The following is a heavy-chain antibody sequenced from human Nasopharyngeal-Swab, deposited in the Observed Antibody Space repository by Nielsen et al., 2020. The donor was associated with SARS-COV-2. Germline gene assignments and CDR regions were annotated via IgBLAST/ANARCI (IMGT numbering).Heavy chain of an antibody. V-gene: IGHV1-46*01. CDR1: GYTFTSYY. Sequence: ASVKVSCKASGYTFTSYYMHWVRQAPGQGLEWMGIINPSGGSTSYAQKFQGRVTMTRDTSTSTAYMELSSLRSDDTAVYYCARDPTSVAGTGDYYYGMDVWGQGTTVTVSS. CDR2: INPSGGST. D-gene: IGHD6-19*01. J-gene: IGHJ6*02. CDR3: ARDPTSVAGTGDYYYGMDV.